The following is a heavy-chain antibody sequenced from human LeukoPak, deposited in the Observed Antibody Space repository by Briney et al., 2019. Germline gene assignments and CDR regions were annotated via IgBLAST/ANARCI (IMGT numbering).Heavy chain of an antibody. Sequence: GGSLRLSCAASGFTFSSYGMSWVRQAPGKGLEWVSYISSSSSTIYYADSVKGRFTISRDNAKNSLYLQMNSLRVEDTAVYYCARDPSISSSWYDYWGQGTLVTVSS. CDR1: GFTFSSYG. CDR2: ISSSSSTI. V-gene: IGHV3-48*01. J-gene: IGHJ4*02. D-gene: IGHD6-13*01. CDR3: ARDPSISSSWYDY.